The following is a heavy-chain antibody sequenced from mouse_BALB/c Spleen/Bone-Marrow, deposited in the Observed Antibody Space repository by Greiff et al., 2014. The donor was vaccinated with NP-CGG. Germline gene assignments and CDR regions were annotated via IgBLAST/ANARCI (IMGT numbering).Heavy chain of an antibody. CDR3: ARREYGNGGFAY. CDR1: GYTFTDYY. D-gene: IGHD2-10*02. CDR2: IYPGSGNT. Sequence: QVQLQQSGAELARPGASVKLSCKASGYTFTDYYINWVKQRTGQGLEWIGEIYPGSGNTYYNEKFKGKATPTADKSSSTAYMQLSSLTSEDSAVYFCARREYGNGGFAYWGQGLWSLSLQ. J-gene: IGHJ3*01. V-gene: IGHV1-77*01.